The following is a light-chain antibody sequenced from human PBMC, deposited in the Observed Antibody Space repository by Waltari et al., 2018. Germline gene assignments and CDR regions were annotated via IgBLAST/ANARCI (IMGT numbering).Light chain of an antibody. CDR1: QSIDTW. V-gene: IGKV1-5*03. Sequence: DIQMTQSPSTLSASVGDRVTITCRASQSIDTWLAWYQQKLGKAPKLLIYKASSLQSGVPSRFSGSGSGTQFTLSISSLQPDDFATYYCQQYNSYSWTFGQGTKVEIE. CDR2: KAS. CDR3: QQYNSYSWT. J-gene: IGKJ1*01.